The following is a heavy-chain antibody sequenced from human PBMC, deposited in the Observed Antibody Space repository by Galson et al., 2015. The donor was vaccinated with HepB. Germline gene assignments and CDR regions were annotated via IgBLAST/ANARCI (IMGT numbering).Heavy chain of an antibody. J-gene: IGHJ6*03. CDR2: MTWDGYTA. CDR1: GFTFDAFT. V-gene: IGHV3-43*01. D-gene: IGHD2-15*01. Sequence: SLRLSCAASGFTFDAFTMHWVRQAPGKGLEWVSLMTWDGYTAYADSVKGRFTISRDNNKNSLSLQMSSLRTEDTAFDYCAKPADRNYMDVWGKGTTVIVSS. CDR3: AKPADRNYMDV.